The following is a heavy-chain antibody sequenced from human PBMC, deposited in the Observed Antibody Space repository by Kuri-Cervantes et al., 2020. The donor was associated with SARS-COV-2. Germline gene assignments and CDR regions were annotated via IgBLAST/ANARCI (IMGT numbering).Heavy chain of an antibody. D-gene: IGHD1-7*01. Sequence: ASVKVSCKASGYTFIARYIHWVRQAPGQGLEWMAIINPDGGSANSAQKFQDRVRVTSDTSTTTVFMELSSLRSEDTAVYYFAAPITGTTDYYYYGMDVWGQGTTVTVSS. V-gene: IGHV1-46*01. J-gene: IGHJ6*02. CDR2: INPDGGSA. CDR3: AAPITGTTDYYYYGMDV. CDR1: GYTFIARY.